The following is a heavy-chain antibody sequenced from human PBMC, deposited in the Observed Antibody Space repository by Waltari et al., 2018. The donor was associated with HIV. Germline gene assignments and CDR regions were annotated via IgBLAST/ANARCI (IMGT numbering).Heavy chain of an antibody. Sequence: QVHLVESGGGVVLPETSLRLSCAASEFTFRSYAMHWVRQEPGKGVEWVAIISSDGRNKVYADSVKGRFSISRDNSNSTLYLQMNSLRPEDTAIYYCAKHRHPYKEGSTYFDFWGQGTLVTVSS. CDR3: AKHRHPYKEGSTYFDF. CDR1: EFTFRSYA. CDR2: ISSDGRNK. D-gene: IGHD1-20*01. J-gene: IGHJ4*02. V-gene: IGHV3-30*18.